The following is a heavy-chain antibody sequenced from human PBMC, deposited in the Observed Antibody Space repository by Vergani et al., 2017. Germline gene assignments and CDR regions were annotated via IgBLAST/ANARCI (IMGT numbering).Heavy chain of an antibody. D-gene: IGHD6-13*01. V-gene: IGHV3-33*01. CDR3: ASPPLYSTSWNEXFQN. Sequence: QVQLVESGGGVVQPGRSLRLSCAASGFTFSTYGLHWVRQAPVKGLEWVAVIWFDGNNKYYADSVEGRFTISRDNSKNTLYLQMNSLRSEDTSVYYCASPPLYSTSWNEXFQNWGQGTLVTVSS. CDR2: IWFDGNNK. CDR1: GFTFSTYG. J-gene: IGHJ1*01.